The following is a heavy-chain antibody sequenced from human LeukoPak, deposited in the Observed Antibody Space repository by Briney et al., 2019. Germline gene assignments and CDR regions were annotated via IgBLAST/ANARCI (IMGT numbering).Heavy chain of an antibody. CDR3: ANRGF. Sequence: GGSLRLSCAASGFTVSTDFMKWVRQAPGKGLEWVSMIQSGDRTYYAASVEGRFTISRDTSKNTLYLQKNSLRAEDTAVYYCANRGFWGQGTLVTVSS. CDR1: GFTVSTDF. CDR2: IQSGDRT. V-gene: IGHV3-53*01. J-gene: IGHJ4*02.